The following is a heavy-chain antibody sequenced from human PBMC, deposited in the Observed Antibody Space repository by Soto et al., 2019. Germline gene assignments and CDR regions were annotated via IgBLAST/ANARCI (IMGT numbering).Heavy chain of an antibody. J-gene: IGHJ6*02. Sequence: QVQLVQSGAEVKKPGSSVKVSCKTSGVSFNNNGIGWVRQAPGHGLEWMGGVSPPFRTPNYARKFQGRISITADASTGTVNMELSSLTSEDTAQYYCARVLYYGSGSYSPYGMDVWGQGTTVTVSS. CDR3: ARVLYYGSGSYSPYGMDV. D-gene: IGHD3-10*01. CDR1: GVSFNNNG. CDR2: VSPPFRTP. V-gene: IGHV1-69*01.